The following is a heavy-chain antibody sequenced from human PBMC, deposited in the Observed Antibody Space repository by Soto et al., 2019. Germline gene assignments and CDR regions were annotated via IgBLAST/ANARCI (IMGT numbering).Heavy chain of an antibody. Sequence: ASVKVSCKVSGYTLTELSMHWVRQAPGQGLEWMGCINPNGGGTNYAQKFQGWVTMTRDTSISTAYMELSRLRSDDTAVYYCARVSMLPAHAFDIWGQGTMVTVSS. V-gene: IGHV1-2*04. CDR1: GYTLTELS. CDR2: INPNGGGT. CDR3: ARVSMLPAHAFDI. J-gene: IGHJ3*02. D-gene: IGHD2-8*01.